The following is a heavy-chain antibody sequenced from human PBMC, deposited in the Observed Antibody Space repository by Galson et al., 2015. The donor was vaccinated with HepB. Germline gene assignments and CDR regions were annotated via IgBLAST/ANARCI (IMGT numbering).Heavy chain of an antibody. CDR3: ARGSDWNYGGWFDP. CDR2: IYYSGST. V-gene: IGHV4-59*01. J-gene: IGHJ5*02. CDR1: GGSISSYY. Sequence: ETLSLTCTVSGGSISSYYWSWIRQPPGKGLEWIGYIYYSGSTNYNPSLKSRVTISVDTSKNRFSLKLSSVTAADTAVYYCARGSDWNYGGWFDPWGQGTLVTVSS. D-gene: IGHD1-7*01.